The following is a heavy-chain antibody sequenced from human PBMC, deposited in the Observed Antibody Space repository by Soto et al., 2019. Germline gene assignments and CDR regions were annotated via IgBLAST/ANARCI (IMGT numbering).Heavy chain of an antibody. CDR2: IYPGDSDT. Sequence: GPSQKISCDGSGYSFTSYWIGWVRQMPGKGLEWMGIIYPGDSDTRYSPSFQGQVTISDDKSLSTAYLQWSSLKASDTAMYYCATYASGRYYKDSNNWFDPWGQGTLVTVSS. D-gene: IGHD3-10*01. CDR1: GYSFTSYW. CDR3: ATYASGRYYKDSNNWFDP. V-gene: IGHV5-51*01. J-gene: IGHJ5*02.